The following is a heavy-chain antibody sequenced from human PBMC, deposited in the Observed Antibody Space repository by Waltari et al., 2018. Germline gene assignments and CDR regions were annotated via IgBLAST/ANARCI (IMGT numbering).Heavy chain of an antibody. V-gene: IGHV1-69*12. Sequence: QVQLVQSGAEVKKPGSSVKVSCKASGGTFSSYAISWVRPAPGQGLEWMGGIIPIFGTANYAQKFQGRVTITADESTSTAYMELSSLRSEDTAVYYCARAGYCSGGSCWAYNWFDPWGQGTLVTVSS. CDR2: IIPIFGTA. CDR3: ARAGYCSGGSCWAYNWFDP. CDR1: GGTFSSYA. J-gene: IGHJ5*02. D-gene: IGHD2-15*01.